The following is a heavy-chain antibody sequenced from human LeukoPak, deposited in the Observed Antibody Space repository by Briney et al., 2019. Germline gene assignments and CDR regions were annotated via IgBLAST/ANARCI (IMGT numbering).Heavy chain of an antibody. CDR2: IYYSGST. D-gene: IGHD3-10*01. CDR3: MVRGVNHDY. J-gene: IGHJ4*02. Sequence: TPSETLSLTCTVSGGSISSSSYYWGWIRQPPGKGLEWIGSIYYSGSTYYNPSLKSRVTISVDTSKNQFSLKLSSVTAADTAVYYCMVRGVNHDYWGQGTLVTVSS. V-gene: IGHV4-39*01. CDR1: GGSISSSSYY.